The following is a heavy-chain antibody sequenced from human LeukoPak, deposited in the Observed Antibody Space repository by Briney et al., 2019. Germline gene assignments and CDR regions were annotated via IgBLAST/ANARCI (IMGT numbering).Heavy chain of an antibody. CDR2: IKQDGSEK. CDR3: ARDLMADTAMGDDALDI. Sequence: PGGSLRLSCAASGFTFSSYWMSWVRQAPGKGLEWVANIKQDGSEKYYVDSVKGRFTISRDNAKNSLYLQMNSLRAEDTAVYYCARDLMADTAMGDDALDIWGQGTMVTVSS. J-gene: IGHJ3*02. D-gene: IGHD5-18*01. CDR1: GFTFSSYW. V-gene: IGHV3-7*01.